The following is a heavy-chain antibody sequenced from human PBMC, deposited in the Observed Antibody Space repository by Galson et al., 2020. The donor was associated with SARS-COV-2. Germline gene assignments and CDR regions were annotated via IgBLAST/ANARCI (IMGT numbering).Heavy chain of an antibody. CDR2: IYYSESN. CDR3: ARQILTGYYSFYYLDY. V-gene: IGHV4-39*01. D-gene: IGHD3-9*01. Sequence: SEPLSLTCTLSEASIGSSSYYWGWIRQPPGGGLEWFGRIYYSESNYYNPSLTSRVTMSVDTSKNQFSLKLSSVTAADTAVYYCARQILTGYYSFYYLDYWGQGTLVTVSS. J-gene: IGHJ4*02. CDR1: EASIGSSSYY.